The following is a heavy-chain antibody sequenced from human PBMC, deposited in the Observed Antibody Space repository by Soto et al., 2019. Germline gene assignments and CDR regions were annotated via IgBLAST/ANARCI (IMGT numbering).Heavy chain of an antibody. J-gene: IGHJ4*02. V-gene: IGHV4-39*01. CDR2: IYYSGST. CDR3: ARGSGTYFDY. Sequence: PSETLSLTCTVSGGSVDSNRYYWGWIRQPPGKGLEWIGSIYYSGSTYYNPSLKSRVTISVDTSKNQFSLKLSSVTAADTAVYYCARGSGTYFDYWGQGTLVTVSS. CDR1: GGSVDSNRYY. D-gene: IGHD1-26*01.